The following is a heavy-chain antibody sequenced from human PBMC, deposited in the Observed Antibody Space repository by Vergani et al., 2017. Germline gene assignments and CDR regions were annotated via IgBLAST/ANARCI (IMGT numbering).Heavy chain of an antibody. CDR2: IYYSGST. J-gene: IGHJ5*02. D-gene: IGHD6-19*01. CDR3: ARHSTVEWLVKLGWIDP. Sequence: QLPLQESGPGLVKPSATLSLTCSVSGTSIRNSNYYWGWIRQPPGKGLDWIASIYYSGSTYYNPPLKSRVTISVDTSKNQFSLNLSSVTAADPAVYFCARHSTVEWLVKLGWIDPWGQGILVTVSS. CDR1: GTSIRNSNYY. V-gene: IGHV4-39*01.